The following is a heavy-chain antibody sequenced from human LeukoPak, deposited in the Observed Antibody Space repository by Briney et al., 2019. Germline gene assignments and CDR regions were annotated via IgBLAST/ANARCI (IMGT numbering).Heavy chain of an antibody. V-gene: IGHV3-53*01. CDR3: ARDRVNWNDVGGLFDY. J-gene: IGHJ4*02. Sequence: GGSLRLSCAASGFTVSNNYMSWVPQAPGKGLEWVSVIYSGGNTYYADSVKGRFTISRDNSKNTLYLQMNSLSAEDTAVYYCARDRVNWNDVGGLFDYWGQGTLVTVSS. CDR1: GFTVSNNY. CDR2: IYSGGNT. D-gene: IGHD1-1*01.